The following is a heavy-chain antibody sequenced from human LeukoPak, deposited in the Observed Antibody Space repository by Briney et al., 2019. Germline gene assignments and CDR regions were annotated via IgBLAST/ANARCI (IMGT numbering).Heavy chain of an antibody. CDR3: ARHRSLIRGYCSSTSCYRPYYFDY. CDR2: IYYSGST. J-gene: IGHJ4*02. CDR1: GDSIRSSSYY. V-gene: IGHV4-39*01. Sequence: SETLSLTCTVSGDSIRSSSYYWGWVRQPPGKGLEWIGSIYYSGSTYYNPSLKSRVTISVDTSKNQFSLKLSSVTAADTAVYYCARHRSLIRGYCSSTSCYRPYYFDYWGQGTLVTVSS. D-gene: IGHD2-2*01.